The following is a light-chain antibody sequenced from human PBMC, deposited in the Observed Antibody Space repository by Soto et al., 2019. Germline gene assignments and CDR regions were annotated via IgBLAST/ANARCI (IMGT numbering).Light chain of an antibody. CDR3: QQSYITPYT. Sequence: DIQMTQSPSSLSASVGDTVTITCRASQSISVHLNWYQQKPGKVPKLLIYAASNLQSGVPSMFSGSGSETDFALTISSLQPEDFATYYCQQSYITPYTFGQGTKLEIK. CDR2: AAS. CDR1: QSISVH. V-gene: IGKV1-39*01. J-gene: IGKJ2*01.